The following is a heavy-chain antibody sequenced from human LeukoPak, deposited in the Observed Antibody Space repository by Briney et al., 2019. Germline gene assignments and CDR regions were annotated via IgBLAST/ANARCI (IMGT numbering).Heavy chain of an antibody. J-gene: IGHJ3*02. CDR1: GFTFSSYS. CDR3: ARAGYSSSSDAFDI. V-gene: IGHV3-21*01. CDR2: ISSSSSYI. D-gene: IGHD6-13*01. Sequence: GGSLRLSCAASGFTFSSYSMNWVRQAPGKGLEWVSSISSSSSYIYYADSVKGRFTISRDNAKNSLYLQMDSLRAEDTAVYYCARAGYSSSSDAFDIWGQGTMVTVSS.